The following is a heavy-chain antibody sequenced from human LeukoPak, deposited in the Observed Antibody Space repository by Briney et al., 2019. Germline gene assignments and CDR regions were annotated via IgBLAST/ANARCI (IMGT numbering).Heavy chain of an antibody. CDR1: GYTFTDYY. D-gene: IGHD3-22*01. J-gene: IGHJ3*02. CDR2: INPNSGGT. Sequence: RASVKVSCKASGYTFTDYYMHWVRQAAGQGLEWMGWINPNSGGTNYAQKFQGRVTMTRDTSISTAYMELSRLRSDDTAVYYCARDLNHHYDSKGHAFDIWGQGTMVTVSS. V-gene: IGHV1-2*02. CDR3: ARDLNHHYDSKGHAFDI.